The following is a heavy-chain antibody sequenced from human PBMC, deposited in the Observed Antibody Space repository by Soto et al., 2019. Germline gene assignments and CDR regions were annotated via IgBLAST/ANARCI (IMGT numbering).Heavy chain of an antibody. CDR2: IYYSGST. Sequence: SETLSLTCTVSGGSISSYYWSWIRQPPGKGLEWIGYIYYSGSTNYNPSPKSRVTISVDTSKNQFSLKLSSVTAADTAVYYCARDRYTSDYDYIWGSYRDTNWFDPWGQGTLVTVSS. V-gene: IGHV4-59*01. CDR1: GGSISSYY. CDR3: ARDRYTSDYDYIWGSYRDTNWFDP. J-gene: IGHJ5*02. D-gene: IGHD3-16*02.